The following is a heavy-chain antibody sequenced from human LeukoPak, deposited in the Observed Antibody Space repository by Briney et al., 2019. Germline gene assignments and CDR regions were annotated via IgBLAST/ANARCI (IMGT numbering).Heavy chain of an antibody. D-gene: IGHD2-2*01. CDR3: AQDCSSTSCSHN. Sequence: GASVKVSCKASGYTFTDYYMHWVQQAPGKGLEWMGRVDPEDGETIYAEKFQGRVTITADTSTDTAYMELSSLRSEDTAVYYCAQDCSSTSCSHNWGQGTLVTVSS. V-gene: IGHV1-69-2*01. CDR2: VDPEDGET. CDR1: GYTFTDYY. J-gene: IGHJ4*02.